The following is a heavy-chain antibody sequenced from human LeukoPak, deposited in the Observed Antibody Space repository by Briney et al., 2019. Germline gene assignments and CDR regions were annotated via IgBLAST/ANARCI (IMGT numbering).Heavy chain of an antibody. CDR1: GFTFSSYG. D-gene: IGHD2-2*01. V-gene: IGHV3-23*01. J-gene: IGHJ3*02. Sequence: PGGTLRLSCAASGFTFSSYGMSWVRQAPGKGLEGVSAISGSGGSTYYADSVKGRFTISRDNSKNTLYLQMNSLRAEDTAVYYCAKDHRDIVVVPAAMTDAFDIWGQGTMVTVSS. CDR2: ISGSGGST. CDR3: AKDHRDIVVVPAAMTDAFDI.